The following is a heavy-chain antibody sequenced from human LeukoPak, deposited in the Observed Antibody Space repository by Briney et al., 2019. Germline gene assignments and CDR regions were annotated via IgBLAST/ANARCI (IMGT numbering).Heavy chain of an antibody. V-gene: IGHV4-34*01. CDR1: GGSFSGYY. CDR3: ARAPSPGWQQVGVGYYGMDV. J-gene: IGHJ6*02. Sequence: SETLSLTCAVYGGSFSGYYWSWIRQPPGKGLEWIGEINHSGSTNYNPSLKSRVTISVDTSKNQFSLKLSSVTAADTAVYYCARAPSPGWQQVGVGYYGMDVWGQGTTVTVSS. CDR2: INHSGST. D-gene: IGHD6-13*01.